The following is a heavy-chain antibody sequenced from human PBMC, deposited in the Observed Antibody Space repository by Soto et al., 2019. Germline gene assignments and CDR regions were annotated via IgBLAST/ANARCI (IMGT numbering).Heavy chain of an antibody. CDR2: ISGSGGST. Sequence: PGGSLRLSCAASGFTFSSYAMSWVRQAPGKGLEWVSAISGSGGSTYYADSVKGRFTISRDNSKNTLYLQMNSLRAEDTAVYYCAKPTSLRGYRVPTRDDYWGQGTLVTVSS. CDR3: AKPTSLRGYRVPTRDDY. D-gene: IGHD5-18*01. CDR1: GFTFSSYA. V-gene: IGHV3-23*01. J-gene: IGHJ4*02.